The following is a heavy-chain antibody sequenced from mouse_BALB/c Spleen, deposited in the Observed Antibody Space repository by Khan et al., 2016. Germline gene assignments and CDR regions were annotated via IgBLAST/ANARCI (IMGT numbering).Heavy chain of an antibody. Sequence: VQLQESGAELARPGASVKLSCKASGYTFTSYWMQWVKQRPGQGLEWIGAIYPGDGDTRYTQKFKGKATLTADKSSSTAYMQLSSLASEDSAVYYSAGYYGSSYGYFDYWGQGTTLTVAS. CDR1: GYTFTSYW. V-gene: IGHV1-87*01. CDR2: IYPGDGDT. CDR3: AGYYGSSYGYFDY. D-gene: IGHD1-1*01. J-gene: IGHJ2*01.